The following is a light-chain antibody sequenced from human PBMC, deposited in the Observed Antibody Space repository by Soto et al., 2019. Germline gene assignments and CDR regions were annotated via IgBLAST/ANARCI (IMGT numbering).Light chain of an antibody. V-gene: IGKV3-20*01. CDR1: QSVSSSY. CDR2: GAS. J-gene: IGKJ1*01. CDR3: QQYGSSPQT. Sequence: EIVLTQSPGTLSLSPGERATLSCRASQSVSSSYLAWYQQKPGQAPRLLIYGASSRATGIPDRFSGSESGTDFTLTISRVEPEDFAVYYCQQYGSSPQTFGHGTKVEIK.